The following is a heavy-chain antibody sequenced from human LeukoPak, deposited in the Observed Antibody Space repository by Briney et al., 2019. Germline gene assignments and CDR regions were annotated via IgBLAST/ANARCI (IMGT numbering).Heavy chain of an antibody. CDR2: ISGSGGST. CDR3: AKGVTIFGVPTLYYMDV. V-gene: IGHV3-23*01. Sequence: PGGSLRLSCAASGFTFSSYAMSWVRQAPGKGLEWVSAISGSGGSTFYADSVKGRFTISRDNSKNTLFLQMNSLRAEDTAVYYCAKGVTIFGVPTLYYMDVWGKGTTVTVSS. J-gene: IGHJ6*03. D-gene: IGHD3-3*01. CDR1: GFTFSSYA.